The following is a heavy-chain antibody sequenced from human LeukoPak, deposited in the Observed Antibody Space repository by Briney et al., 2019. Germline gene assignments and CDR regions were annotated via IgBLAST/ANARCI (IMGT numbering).Heavy chain of an antibody. Sequence: PGRSLRLSCAASGLTFDDYAMHWVRQAPGKGLEWVSGISWNSGSIGYADSVKGRFTISRDNAKNSLYLQMNSLRAEDTALYYCAKATTGTTEAYFDYWAREPWSPSPQ. CDR2: ISWNSGSI. V-gene: IGHV3-9*01. CDR3: AKATTGTTEAYFDY. CDR1: GLTFDDYA. D-gene: IGHD1-1*01. J-gene: IGHJ4*02.